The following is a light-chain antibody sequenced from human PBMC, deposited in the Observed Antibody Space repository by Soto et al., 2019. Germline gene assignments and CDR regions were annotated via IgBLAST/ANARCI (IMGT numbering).Light chain of an antibody. J-gene: IGLJ1*01. V-gene: IGLV2-14*01. Sequence: QSALTQPASVSGSPGQSITISCTGTTSDVGYSNYVSWYQHHPGKAPKLMIYEVSNRPSGISDRFSGSKSGNTASLTISGLQAEDEADYYCNSYTSSSTYVFGTGTKLTVL. CDR3: NSYTSSSTYV. CDR1: TSDVGYSNY. CDR2: EVS.